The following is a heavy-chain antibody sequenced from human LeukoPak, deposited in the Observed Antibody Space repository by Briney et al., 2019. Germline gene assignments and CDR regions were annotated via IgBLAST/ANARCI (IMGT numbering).Heavy chain of an antibody. CDR1: GGTVTSYG. Sequence: ASVKVSCKGSGGTVTSYGISWVRQAPGQGLERGGGRIPIFGTGNNAQKFQGRVTSTTDESTSTAYMELSRLRSEDTAVYYCASGEVRFGSSWYNWFDPWGQGTLVTVSS. CDR2: RIPIFGTG. D-gene: IGHD6-13*01. CDR3: ASGEVRFGSSWYNWFDP. V-gene: IGHV1-69*05. J-gene: IGHJ5*02.